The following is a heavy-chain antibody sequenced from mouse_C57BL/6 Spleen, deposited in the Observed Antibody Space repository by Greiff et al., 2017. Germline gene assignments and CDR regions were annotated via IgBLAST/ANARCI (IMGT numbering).Heavy chain of an antibody. J-gene: IGHJ1*03. CDR3: AREGYSNYEGYWYFDV. CDR1: GFTFSDYY. CDR2: INYDGSST. D-gene: IGHD2-5*01. V-gene: IGHV5-16*01. Sequence: EVNVVESEGGLVQPGSSMKLSCTASGFTFSDYYMAWVRQVPEKGLEWVANINYDGSSTYYLDSLKSRFIISRDNAKNILYLQMSSLKSDDTATYYCAREGYSNYEGYWYFDVWGTGTTVTVSS.